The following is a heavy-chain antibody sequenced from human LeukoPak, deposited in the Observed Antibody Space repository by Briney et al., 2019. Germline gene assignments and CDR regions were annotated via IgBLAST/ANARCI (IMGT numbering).Heavy chain of an antibody. CDR1: GFTFSSYA. V-gene: IGHV3-23*01. J-gene: IGHJ4*02. CDR3: TTGLRAADTN. D-gene: IGHD6-13*01. CDR2: ISGSGGST. Sequence: GGSLRLSCAASGFTFSSYAMSWVRQAPGKGLEWVSTISGSGGSTYYADSVKGRFTISRDNSKNTLYLQMNSLKTEDTAVYYCTTGLRAADTNWGLGTLVTVSS.